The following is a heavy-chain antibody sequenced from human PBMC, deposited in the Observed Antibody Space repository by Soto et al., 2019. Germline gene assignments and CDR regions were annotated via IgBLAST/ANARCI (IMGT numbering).Heavy chain of an antibody. CDR1: GGSISSDGHY. J-gene: IGHJ4*02. CDR2: IYHSGTT. V-gene: IGHV4-31*03. Sequence: QVQLQESGPGLVKPSQTLSLTCTVSGGSISSDGHYWTWIRQHPGKGLEWIAYIYHSGTTYYNPSLKSRVAISVDTSKNQFSLKLSSVTAADTAVYYCAREDILTGNYFDYWGQGTLVTVSS. D-gene: IGHD3-9*01. CDR3: AREDILTGNYFDY.